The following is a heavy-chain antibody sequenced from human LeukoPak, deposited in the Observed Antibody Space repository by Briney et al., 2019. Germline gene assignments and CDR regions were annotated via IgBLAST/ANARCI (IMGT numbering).Heavy chain of an antibody. CDR2: ITVSGGTR. CDR3: AKDPNGDYIGAFDN. J-gene: IGHJ3*02. CDR1: GLRFSTYA. Sequence: SGGSLRLSCAVSGLRFSTYAMTWVRQAPGKGLEWVSSITVSGGTRNYADSVKGRFTISRDNSKNTLYLQMNSLRAEDSAIYYCAKDPNGDYIGAFDNWGQGTMVTVSS. D-gene: IGHD2-8*01. V-gene: IGHV3-23*01.